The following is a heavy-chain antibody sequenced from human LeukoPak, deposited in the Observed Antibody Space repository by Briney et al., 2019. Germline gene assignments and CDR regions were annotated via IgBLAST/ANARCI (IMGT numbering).Heavy chain of an antibody. CDR3: ASGHFWSGYLDY. D-gene: IGHD3-3*02. CDR2: IYTSGST. V-gene: IGHV4-4*07. CDR1: GGSISSYY. J-gene: IGHJ4*02. Sequence: SETLSLTCTVSGGSISSYYWSWIRQPAGKGLEWIGRIYTSGSTNYNPSLKSRVTMSVDTSKNQFSLKLSSVTAADTAVYYCASGHFWSGYLDYWGQGTLVTVFS.